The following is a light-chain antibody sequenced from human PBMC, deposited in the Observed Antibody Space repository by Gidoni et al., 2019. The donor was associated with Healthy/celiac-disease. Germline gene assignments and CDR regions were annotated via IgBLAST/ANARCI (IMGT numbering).Light chain of an antibody. CDR1: QGISSY. CDR3: QQLNSYPVT. CDR2: AAS. Sequence: DIQLTQSPSFLSASVGDRVTITRRASQGISSYLAWYQQKPGKAPKLLIYAASTLQSGVPSRFSGSGSGTEFTLTSSSLQPEDFATYYCQQLNSYPVTFGPGTKVDIK. V-gene: IGKV1-9*01. J-gene: IGKJ3*01.